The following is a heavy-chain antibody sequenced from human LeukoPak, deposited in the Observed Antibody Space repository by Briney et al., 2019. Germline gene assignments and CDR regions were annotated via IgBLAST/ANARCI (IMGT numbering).Heavy chain of an antibody. J-gene: IGHJ4*02. V-gene: IGHV3-23*01. CDR1: GFTFTSYG. D-gene: IGHD1-26*01. CDR3: AKGRTLVGGSTRSYDY. CDR2: ISSNGGDT. Sequence: GRSLRLSCAASGFTFTSYGMSWVRHAPGKGLEWVSVISSNGGDTFYADSVKGRFTISRDNSKHTLYLQMNSLRVEDTAVYYCAKGRTLVGGSTRSYDYWRQGTLVTVSS.